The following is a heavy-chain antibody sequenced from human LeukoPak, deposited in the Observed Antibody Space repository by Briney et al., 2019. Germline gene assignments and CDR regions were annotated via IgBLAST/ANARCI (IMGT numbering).Heavy chain of an antibody. J-gene: IGHJ4*02. CDR3: ARVASIHTTFYFDY. V-gene: IGHV3-20*04. Sequence: GGSLRLSCAASGFTFDDYGMSWVRQVPGKGLEWVSGINWNGGSTVYAYSVKGRFTISRDNAKNSLSLLLNSLRPEDTALYYCARVASIHTTFYFDYWGRGTLVTVSS. D-gene: IGHD2/OR15-2a*01. CDR1: GFTFDDYG. CDR2: INWNGGST.